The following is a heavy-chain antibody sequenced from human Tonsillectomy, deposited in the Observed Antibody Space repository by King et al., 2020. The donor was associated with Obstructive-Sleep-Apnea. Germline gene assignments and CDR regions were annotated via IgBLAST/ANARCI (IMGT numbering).Heavy chain of an antibody. V-gene: IGHV3-30*18. J-gene: IGHJ4*02. Sequence: QLVQSGGGVVQPGRSLRLSCAASGFTFSLYGMHWVRQAPGKGLEWVAVISHDGSNKYYADSVKGRFTISRNNSKNTQYLQMSSLRAENPAVYYCAKSLPYDILSGYSIDYWGQGTLVAVSA. CDR3: AKSLPYDILSGYSIDY. D-gene: IGHD3-9*01. CDR1: GFTFSLYG. CDR2: ISHDGSNK.